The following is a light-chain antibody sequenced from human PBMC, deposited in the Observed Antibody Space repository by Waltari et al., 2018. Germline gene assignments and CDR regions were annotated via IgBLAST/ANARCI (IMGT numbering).Light chain of an antibody. CDR2: EVS. Sequence: QSALTQPPSASGSPGQSVPISCTGTSSEVGGYNYVSWYQPHPGKAPKLMINEVSKRPSGVPDRFSGSKSGNTASLTVSGLQTEDEADYYCSSYAGNHVVFGGGTKLTVL. V-gene: IGLV2-8*01. CDR3: SSYAGNHVV. CDR1: SSEVGGYNY. J-gene: IGLJ2*01.